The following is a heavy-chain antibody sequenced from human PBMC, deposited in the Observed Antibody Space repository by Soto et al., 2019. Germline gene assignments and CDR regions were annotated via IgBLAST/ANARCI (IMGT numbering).Heavy chain of an antibody. CDR3: ARGSYTYYYGSGSPYMFDP. D-gene: IGHD3-10*01. CDR2: ISSSSSTI. Sequence: GSLRLSCAASGFTFSSYSRNWVRQAPGKGLEWVSYISSSSSTIYYADSVKGRFTISRDNAKNSLYLQMNSLRAEDTAVYYCARGSYTYYYGSGSPYMFDPWGQGTLVTVSS. J-gene: IGHJ5*02. V-gene: IGHV3-48*01. CDR1: GFTFSSYS.